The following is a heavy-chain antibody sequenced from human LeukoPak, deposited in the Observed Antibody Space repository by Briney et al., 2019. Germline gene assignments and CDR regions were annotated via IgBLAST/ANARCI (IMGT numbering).Heavy chain of an antibody. CDR2: INHSGST. CDR3: ARVGGPGIAAAGTDGWIDY. Sequence: PSETLSLTCAVYGGSFSGYYWSWIRQPPGKGPEWIGEINHSGSTNYNPSLKSRVTISVDTSKNQFSLKLSSVTAADTAVYYCARVGGPGIAAAGTDGWIDYWGQGTLVTVSS. CDR1: GGSFSGYY. D-gene: IGHD6-13*01. V-gene: IGHV4-34*01. J-gene: IGHJ4*02.